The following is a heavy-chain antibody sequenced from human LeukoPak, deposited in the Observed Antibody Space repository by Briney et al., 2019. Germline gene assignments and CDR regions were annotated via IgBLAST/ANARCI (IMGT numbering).Heavy chain of an antibody. CDR3: ARVITIFGVVIDY. V-gene: IGHV3-21*01. D-gene: IGHD3-3*01. CDR1: GFTFSSYS. CDR2: ISSSSSYI. Sequence: PGGSLRLSCAASGFTFSSYSMNWVRQAPGKGLEWVSSISSSSSYIYYADSVKGRFTISRDNAKNSLYLQTNSLRAEDTAVYYCARVITIFGVVIDYWGQGTLVTVSS. J-gene: IGHJ4*02.